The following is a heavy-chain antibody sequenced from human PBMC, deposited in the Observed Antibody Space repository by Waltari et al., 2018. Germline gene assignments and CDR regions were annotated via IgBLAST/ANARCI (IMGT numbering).Heavy chain of an antibody. CDR2: ISGSGGST. D-gene: IGHD4-17*01. CDR1: GFTFSSYA. CDR3: ARALHDYGGPPGFWYFEL. Sequence: EVQLLESGGGLVQPGGSLRLSCAASGFTFSSYAMSWVRQAPGTGLAWVSAISGSGGSTDYDDAVKGRFTIARDNSKNTLYLQMNSLRAEDTAVYYCARALHDYGGPPGFWYFELWGRGTLVTVSS. J-gene: IGHJ2*01. V-gene: IGHV3-23*01.